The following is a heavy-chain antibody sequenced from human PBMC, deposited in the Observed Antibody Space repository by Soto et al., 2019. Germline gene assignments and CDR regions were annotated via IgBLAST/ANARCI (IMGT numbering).Heavy chain of an antibody. CDR1: GGSMSSSNW. D-gene: IGHD1-26*01. CDR2: AHHSGRT. CDR3: ARSEATGLDY. J-gene: IGHJ4*02. V-gene: IGHV4-4*02. Sequence: QVQLQESGPGLVKPSGTLSLTCTVSGGSMSSSNWWNWVRQSPGKGLEWIGEAHHSGRTNYNPSLKSQVTISVDKSKNHFSLKLSSVPAADTAVYYCARSEATGLDYWGQGTLVTVSS.